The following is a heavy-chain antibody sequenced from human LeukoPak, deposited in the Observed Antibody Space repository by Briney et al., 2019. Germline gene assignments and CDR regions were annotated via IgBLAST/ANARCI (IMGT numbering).Heavy chain of an antibody. CDR3: ARRRYCSGGSCHQLGEGAFDI. Sequence: SETLSLTCTVSGGSISSYYWSWIRQPAGQGLEWIGRIYTSGSTNYNPSLKSRVTMSVDTSKNQFSLKLSSVTAADTAVYYCARRRYCSGGSCHQLGEGAFDIWGQGTMVTVSS. J-gene: IGHJ3*02. D-gene: IGHD2-15*01. CDR2: IYTSGST. CDR1: GGSISSYY. V-gene: IGHV4-4*07.